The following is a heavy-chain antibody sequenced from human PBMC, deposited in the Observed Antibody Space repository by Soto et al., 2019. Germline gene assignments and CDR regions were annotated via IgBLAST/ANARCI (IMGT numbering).Heavy chain of an antibody. CDR1: GFTFNNFA. Sequence: TGGSLRLSCAASGFTFNNFAMNWVRQAPGKGLEWVSAVNNGGDSTYYADSVQGRFTISRDNSENTLYLQMNSLRADDTAVYYCAKASGRVATIGFSDVWGKGTTVTVSS. CDR2: VNNGGDST. CDR3: AKASGRVATIGFSDV. D-gene: IGHD5-12*01. J-gene: IGHJ6*04. V-gene: IGHV3-23*01.